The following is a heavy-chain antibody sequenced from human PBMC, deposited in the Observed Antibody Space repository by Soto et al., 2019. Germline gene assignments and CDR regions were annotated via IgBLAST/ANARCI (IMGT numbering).Heavy chain of an antibody. CDR1: GGSISSINNHFSNHY. V-gene: IGHV4-59*08. Sequence: SETLSLTGTVSGGSISSINNHFSNHYCSWIRLSPGKGLEWIGYISNIGFTRYNPSLKSRVSISVDTSKNQFSLKLTSVTAADTAVYYCTTQGFGGLHGLVDVWGQGTTVTVS. CDR3: TTQGFGGLHGLVDV. D-gene: IGHD3-10*01. J-gene: IGHJ6*02. CDR2: ISNIGFT.